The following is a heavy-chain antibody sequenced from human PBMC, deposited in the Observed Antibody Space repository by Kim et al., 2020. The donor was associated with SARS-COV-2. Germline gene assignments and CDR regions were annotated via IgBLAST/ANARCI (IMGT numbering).Heavy chain of an antibody. V-gene: IGHV5-10-1*01. CDR2: IDPSDSYT. Sequence: GESLKISCKGSGYSFTSYWISWVRQMPGKGLEWMGRIDPSDSYTNYSPSFQGHVTISADKSISTAYLQWSSLKASDTAMYYCASTIRPGYSSGWRDYYYYGMDVWGQGTTVTVSS. CDR3: ASTIRPGYSSGWRDYYYYGMDV. J-gene: IGHJ6*02. CDR1: GYSFTSYW. D-gene: IGHD6-19*01.